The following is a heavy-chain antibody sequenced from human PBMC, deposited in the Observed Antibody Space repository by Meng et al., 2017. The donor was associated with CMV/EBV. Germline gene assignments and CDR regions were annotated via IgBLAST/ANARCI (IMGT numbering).Heavy chain of an antibody. Sequence: SVKVSFKASGGTFSSYTISWVRQAPGQGLEWMGRIIPILGIANYAQKFQGRVTITADKSTSTAYMELSSLRSEDTAVYYCAAGAGGVFSGYFDYWGQGTLVTVSS. J-gene: IGHJ4*02. CDR2: IIPILGIA. V-gene: IGHV1-69*02. CDR1: GGTFSSYT. CDR3: AAGAGGVFSGYFDY. D-gene: IGHD2-8*02.